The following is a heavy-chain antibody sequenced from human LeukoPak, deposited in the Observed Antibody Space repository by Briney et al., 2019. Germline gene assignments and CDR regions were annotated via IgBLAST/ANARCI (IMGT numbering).Heavy chain of an antibody. CDR2: INWNGGST. V-gene: IGHV3-20*04. J-gene: IGHJ4*02. D-gene: IGHD3-10*01. CDR1: GFTFDDCG. CDR3: ARASYGSGSYYNVPFDY. Sequence: PGGSLRLSCAASGFTFDDCGMSWVRQAPGKGLEWVSGINWNGGSTGYADSVKGRFTISRDNAKNSLYLQMNSLRAEDTALYYCARASYGSGSYYNVPFDYWGQGTLVTVSS.